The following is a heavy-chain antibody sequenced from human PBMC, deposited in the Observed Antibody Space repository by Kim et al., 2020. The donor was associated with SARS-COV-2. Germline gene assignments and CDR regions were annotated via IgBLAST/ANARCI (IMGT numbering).Heavy chain of an antibody. V-gene: IGHV4-59*01. CDR3: ASWGSAISGYFDY. Sequence: NSNPSLKSRVTISRDTSTNQFSLKLRSVTAADTAVYYWASWGSAISGYFDYWGQGTLVTVSS. J-gene: IGHJ4*02. D-gene: IGHD1-26*01.